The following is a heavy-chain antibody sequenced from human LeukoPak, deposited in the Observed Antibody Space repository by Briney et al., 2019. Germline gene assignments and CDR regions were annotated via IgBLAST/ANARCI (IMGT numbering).Heavy chain of an antibody. CDR1: GGSFSGYY. CDR3: ARGRVDIVVVPAAMSRYFDY. CDR2: INHSGST. V-gene: IGHV4-34*01. Sequence: SETLSLTCAVYGGSFSGYYWSWIRQPPGMGLEWIGEINHSGSTNYNPSLRSRVTISVDTSKNQFSLKLSSVTAADTAVYYCARGRVDIVVVPAAMSRYFDYWGQGTLVTVSS. J-gene: IGHJ4*02. D-gene: IGHD2-2*03.